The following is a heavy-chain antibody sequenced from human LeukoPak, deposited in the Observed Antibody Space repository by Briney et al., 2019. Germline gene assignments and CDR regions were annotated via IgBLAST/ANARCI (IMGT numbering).Heavy chain of an antibody. CDR3: ARVTGTVTKDLYYYYYYGMDV. CDR2: ISSSTSYI. D-gene: IGHD4-17*01. CDR1: GFTFSSYS. J-gene: IGHJ6*02. V-gene: IGHV3-21*01. Sequence: GGSLRLSCAASGFTFSSYSMNWVRQAPGKWLEWVSSISSSTSYIYYADSVKGRFTISRDNAKNSLYLQMSSLRAEDTAVYYCARVTGTVTKDLYYYYYYGMDVWGQGTTVTVSS.